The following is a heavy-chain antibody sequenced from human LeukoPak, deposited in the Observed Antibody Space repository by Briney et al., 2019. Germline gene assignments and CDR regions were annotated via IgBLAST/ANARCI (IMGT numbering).Heavy chain of an antibody. D-gene: IGHD3-16*01. CDR1: GFTFSTYW. CDR2: IRPDGSGK. Sequence: PGGSLRLSCTASGFTFSTYWMSWVRQPPGKGLEWVANIRPDGSGKYYVDSVKGRFTISRDNAKNSLFLQMNSLRVDDTAVYYCASPPDYGDCWGQGTPVTVSS. J-gene: IGHJ4*02. CDR3: ASPPDYGDC. V-gene: IGHV3-7*01.